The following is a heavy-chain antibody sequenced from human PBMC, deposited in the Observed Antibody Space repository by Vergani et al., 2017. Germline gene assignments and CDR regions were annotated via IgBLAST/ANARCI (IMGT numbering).Heavy chain of an antibody. V-gene: IGHV4-34*01. CDR2: INHSGST. Sequence: QVQLQQWGAGLLKPSETLSLTCAVYGGSFSGYYWSWIRQPPGKGLEWIGEINHSGSTNYNPSLKSRVTISVDTSKNQFSLKLSSVTAADTAVYYCATCSTSHYYMDVWGKGTTVTVSS. CDR1: GGSFSGYY. D-gene: IGHD2-2*01. J-gene: IGHJ6*03. CDR3: ATCSTSHYYMDV.